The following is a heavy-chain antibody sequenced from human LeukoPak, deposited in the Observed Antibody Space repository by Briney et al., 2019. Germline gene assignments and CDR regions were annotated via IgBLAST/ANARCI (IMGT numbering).Heavy chain of an antibody. V-gene: IGHV4-59*01. CDR3: ARGERRWLQLDYYYYYMDV. D-gene: IGHD5-24*01. Sequence: SETLSLTCTVSGGSISSYYWSWIRQPPGKGLEWIGYIYYSGSTNYNPSLKSRVTISVDTSKNQFSLKLSSVTAADTAVYYCARGERRWLQLDYYYYYMDVWGKGTTVTISS. CDR2: IYYSGST. CDR1: GGSISSYY. J-gene: IGHJ6*03.